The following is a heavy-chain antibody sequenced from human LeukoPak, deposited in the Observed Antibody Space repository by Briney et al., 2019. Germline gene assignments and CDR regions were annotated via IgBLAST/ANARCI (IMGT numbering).Heavy chain of an antibody. CDR2: ISGSGGST. V-gene: IGHV3-23*01. CDR1: GFTFSSYA. CDR3: AKGVQYQLPPAFDH. Sequence: GGSLRLFCAASGFTFSSYAMSWVRQAPGKGLEWVSAISGSGGSTHYADSVKGRFTISRGNSKNTLYLQMNSLRAEDTAVYYCAKGVQYQLPPAFDHWGQGTLVTVSS. J-gene: IGHJ4*02. D-gene: IGHD2-2*01.